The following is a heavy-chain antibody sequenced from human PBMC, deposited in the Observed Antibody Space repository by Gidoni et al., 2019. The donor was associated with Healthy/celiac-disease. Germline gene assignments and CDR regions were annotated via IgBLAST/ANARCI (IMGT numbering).Heavy chain of an antibody. CDR1: GFTVSSNY. V-gene: IGHV3-53*02. CDR2: IYSGGST. J-gene: IGHJ4*02. Sequence: EVQLVETGGGLIQPGGSRRLSGAASGFTVSSNYMRWVRQAPGKGLEWVSVIYSGGSTYYAYSVKGRFTISRDNSKNTLYLQLNSPRAEDTAVYYCAREGVAAPYYFDYWGQGTLVTVSS. D-gene: IGHD6-19*01. CDR3: AREGVAAPYYFDY.